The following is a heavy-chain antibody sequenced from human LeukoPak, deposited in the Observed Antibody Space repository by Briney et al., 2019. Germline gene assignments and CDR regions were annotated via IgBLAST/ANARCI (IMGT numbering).Heavy chain of an antibody. CDR1: GFTFRTSG. Sequence: GTSLRLSCATSGFTFRTSGVHWVRQAPGKGLEWVALMSSDGINTYYADSVKGRFTVSRDSSKDILYLQMNSLRADDTAIYYCAKDHAGSGRAFEYWGQGTLVTVSS. CDR2: MSSDGINT. J-gene: IGHJ4*02. D-gene: IGHD3-10*01. V-gene: IGHV3-30*04. CDR3: AKDHAGSGRAFEY.